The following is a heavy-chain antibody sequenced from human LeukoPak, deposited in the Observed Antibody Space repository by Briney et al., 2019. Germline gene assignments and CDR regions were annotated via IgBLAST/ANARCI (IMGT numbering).Heavy chain of an antibody. Sequence: SQTLSLTCAISGDSVSGSPAVWNWIRQSPSRGLEWLGRAYYRSKWYIDYTESVKGRITITPDTSKNQFSLQLNSVTPEDTAVYYCATGLGGYNNLFDYWGQGTLVTVSS. V-gene: IGHV6-1*01. CDR3: ATGLGGYNNLFDY. CDR2: AYYRSKWYI. CDR1: GDSVSGSPAV. J-gene: IGHJ4*02. D-gene: IGHD5-24*01.